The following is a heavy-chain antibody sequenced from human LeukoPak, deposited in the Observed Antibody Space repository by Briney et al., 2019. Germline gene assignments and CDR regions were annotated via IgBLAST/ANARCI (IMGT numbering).Heavy chain of an antibody. CDR3: ARENLDYGSGSFDY. V-gene: IGHV1-18*01. D-gene: IGHD3-10*01. CDR1: GYTFTSYG. J-gene: IGHJ4*02. CDR2: ISAYNGGT. Sequence: ASVKVSCKASGYTFTSYGISWVRQAPGRGREWMGWISAYNGGTSYAQKLQGRVTLTTDTSTYTAYMELRSLRSDDTAVYYCARENLDYGSGSFDYWGQGTLVTVPS.